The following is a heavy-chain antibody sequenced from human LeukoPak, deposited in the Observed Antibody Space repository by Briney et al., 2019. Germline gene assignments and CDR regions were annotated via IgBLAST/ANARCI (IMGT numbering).Heavy chain of an antibody. CDR3: AREAPNYDILTGPQGAFDI. J-gene: IGHJ3*02. V-gene: IGHV3-48*01. Sequence: GGSLRLSCAASGFTFSSYSMNWVRQAPGKGLEWVSYISSSSSTIYYADSVKGRFTISRDNAKNSLYLQMNSLRAEDTAVYYCAREAPNYDILTGPQGAFDIWGQGTMVTVSS. D-gene: IGHD3-9*01. CDR2: ISSSSSTI. CDR1: GFTFSSYS.